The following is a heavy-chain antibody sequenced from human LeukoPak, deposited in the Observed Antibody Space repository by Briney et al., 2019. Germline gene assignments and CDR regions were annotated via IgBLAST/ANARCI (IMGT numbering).Heavy chain of an antibody. Sequence: ASVKVSCKASGYTFTNYDINWVRQATGQGLEWMGWTDPNSGNTGYGQKFQGRATITRNTSISTAYMELGSLRSEDTAVYYCARAYSGSYPDAFDIWGQGTMVTVSS. D-gene: IGHD1-26*01. J-gene: IGHJ3*02. CDR3: ARAYSGSYPDAFDI. CDR1: GYTFTNYD. CDR2: TDPNSGNT. V-gene: IGHV1-8*03.